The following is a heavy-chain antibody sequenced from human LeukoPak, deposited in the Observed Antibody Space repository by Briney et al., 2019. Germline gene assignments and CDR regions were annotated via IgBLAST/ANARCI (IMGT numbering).Heavy chain of an antibody. CDR2: IIPILGIA. D-gene: IGHD3-22*01. Sequence: ASVTVSFKASGGTFSSYAISWVRQAPGQGLEWMGRIIPILGIANYAQKFQGRVTITADKSTSAAYMELSSLRSEDTAVYYCARDAGLDDSSGYYSAPFGYWGQGTLVTVSS. J-gene: IGHJ4*02. CDR3: ARDAGLDDSSGYYSAPFGY. V-gene: IGHV1-69*04. CDR1: GGTFSSYA.